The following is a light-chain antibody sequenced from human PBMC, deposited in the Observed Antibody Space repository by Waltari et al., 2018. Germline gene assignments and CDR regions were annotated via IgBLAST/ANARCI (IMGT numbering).Light chain of an antibody. J-gene: IGLJ2*01. CDR2: RNN. V-gene: IGLV1-44*01. CDR1: SSNIGHNT. Sequence: QSVLTQPPSASGTPGQRVIISCSGSSSNIGHNTVSWYKQFAGTAPKLLIYRNNQRPSGVPDRISGPQSGTSASLATSGLQSDDEADYYCAAWDDSLTWVLGGGTKLTVL. CDR3: AAWDDSLTWV.